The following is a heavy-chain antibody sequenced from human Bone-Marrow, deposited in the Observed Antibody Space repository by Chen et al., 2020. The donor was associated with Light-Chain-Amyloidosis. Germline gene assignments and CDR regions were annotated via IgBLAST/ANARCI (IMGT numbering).Heavy chain of an antibody. Sequence: EVQLVESGGGLVKPGGSLRLSCAASGFTFKSYAMNWVRQAPGKGLEWVSSISGGSTFIYYADSIKGRFTISRDNAKNSLFLQLNSLRAGDTALYYCARGGANFLSLDVWGQGTTVTVSS. CDR1: GFTFKSYA. CDR3: ARGGANFLSLDV. D-gene: IGHD2-15*01. V-gene: IGHV3-21*02. CDR2: ISGGSTFI. J-gene: IGHJ6*02.